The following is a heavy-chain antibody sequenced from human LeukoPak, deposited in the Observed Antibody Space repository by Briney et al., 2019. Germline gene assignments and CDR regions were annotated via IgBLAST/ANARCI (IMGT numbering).Heavy chain of an antibody. V-gene: IGHV4-4*02. CDR2: IYHSGST. CDR3: ARDPGIAAAGGQDY. CDR1: GGSISSSNW. Sequence: SETLSLTCAVSGGSISSSNWWSWVRQPPGKGLEWIGEIYHSGSTNYNPSLKSRVTISVDTSKNQFSLQLSSVTAADTAVYYCARDPGIAAAGGQDYWGQGTLVTVSS. J-gene: IGHJ4*02. D-gene: IGHD6-13*01.